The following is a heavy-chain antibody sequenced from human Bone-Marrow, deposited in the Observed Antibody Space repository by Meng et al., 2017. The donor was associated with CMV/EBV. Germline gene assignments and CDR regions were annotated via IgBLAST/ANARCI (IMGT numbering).Heavy chain of an antibody. J-gene: IGHJ4*02. Sequence: ASVKVSCKASGYTFTGYYLHWVRQAPGQGLEWMGWINPNSGGTNYAQKFQGRVTMTRDTSISTAYMELSRLRSDDTAVYYCARERSDHTDKADYWGQGTLVTVSS. D-gene: IGHD3-3*01. CDR3: ARERSDHTDKADY. V-gene: IGHV1-2*02. CDR2: INPNSGGT. CDR1: GYTFTGYY.